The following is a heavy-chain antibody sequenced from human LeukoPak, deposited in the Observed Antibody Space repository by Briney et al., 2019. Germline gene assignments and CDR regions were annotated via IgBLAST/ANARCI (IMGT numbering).Heavy chain of an antibody. CDR2: ISHDGTVT. D-gene: IGHD6-13*01. J-gene: IGHJ4*02. CDR3: AKEGSQYASSWFDY. CDR1: GFTFSSYG. Sequence: GGSLRLSCEAYGFTFSSYGMQWVRQAPGMGPEWVSVISHDGTVTHYADSVKGRFTSSRDSSTNTLYLQMDSLRTEDTAVYYCAKEGSQYASSWFDYWGQGTLVTVSS. V-gene: IGHV3-30*18.